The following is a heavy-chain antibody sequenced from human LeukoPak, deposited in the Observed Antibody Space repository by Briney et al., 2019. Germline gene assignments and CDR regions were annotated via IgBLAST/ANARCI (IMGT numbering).Heavy chain of an antibody. V-gene: IGHV4-34*01. CDR3: ARSNPRFYCPIDY. D-gene: IGHD2-15*01. Sequence: SETLSLTCAVYGGSFSDYYWSWIRQPPGKGLEWIGEFNHSGSTNYNPSLKSRVTISVDTSKNQFSLKLSSVTAADTAVYYCARSNPRFYCPIDYWGQGTLVTVSS. CDR1: GGSFSDYY. CDR2: FNHSGST. J-gene: IGHJ4*02.